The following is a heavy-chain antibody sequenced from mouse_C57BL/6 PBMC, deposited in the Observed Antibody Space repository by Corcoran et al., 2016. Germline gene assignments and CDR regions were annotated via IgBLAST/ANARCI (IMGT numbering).Heavy chain of an antibody. CDR3: ARRSSSPLYAMDY. D-gene: IGHD1-3*01. J-gene: IGHJ4*01. V-gene: IGHV1-80*01. CDR1: GYAFSSYW. Sequence: QVQLQQSGAELVKPGASVKISCKASGYAFSSYWMNWVKQRPGKGLEWIGQIYPGDGDTNYNGKFKGKATLTADKSSSTAYMQLSSLTSEDSAVYFCARRSSSPLYAMDYWGQGTSVTVSS. CDR2: IYPGDGDT.